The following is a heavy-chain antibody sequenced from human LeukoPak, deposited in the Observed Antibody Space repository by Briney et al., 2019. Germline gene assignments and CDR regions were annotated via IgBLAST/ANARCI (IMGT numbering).Heavy chain of an antibody. Sequence: GASVKVSCKASGGTFSSYAISWVRQAPGQGLEWMGGIIPIFGTANYAQKFQGRVTITADKSTSTACMELSSLRSEDTAVYYCARETRVGATHYYFDYWGQGTLVTVSS. D-gene: IGHD1-26*01. CDR3: ARETRVGATHYYFDY. J-gene: IGHJ4*02. V-gene: IGHV1-69*06. CDR2: IIPIFGTA. CDR1: GGTFSSYA.